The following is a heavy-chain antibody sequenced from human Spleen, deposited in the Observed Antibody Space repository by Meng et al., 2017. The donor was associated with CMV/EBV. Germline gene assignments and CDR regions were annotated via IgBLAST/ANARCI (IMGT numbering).Heavy chain of an antibody. J-gene: IGHJ4*02. D-gene: IGHD5-24*01. Sequence: GESLKISCAASGFTFNRHTMNWVRQAPGKGLEWVSYVSGSGSSISYYGDSVRGRFTISRDNARNSVYLQMNSLRAEDTAVYYCARVGRGGSFDYWGQGTLVTVSS. CDR2: VSGSGSSI. V-gene: IGHV3-48*04. CDR3: ARVGRGGSFDY. CDR1: GFTFNRHT.